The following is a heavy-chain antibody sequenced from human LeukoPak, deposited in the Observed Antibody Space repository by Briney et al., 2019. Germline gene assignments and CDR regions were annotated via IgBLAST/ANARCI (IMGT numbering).Heavy chain of an antibody. D-gene: IGHD5-18*01. CDR2: IDWGDDK. Sequence: SGPTLVNPTQTLTLTCTFSGFSLSTSGMRVSWIRQPPGKALEWLARIDWGDDKFYSTSLKTRLTISKDTSKNQVVLTMTNMDPVDTATYYCARDGYSYGHDAFDIWGQGTMVTVSS. CDR1: GFSLSTSGMR. J-gene: IGHJ3*02. CDR3: ARDGYSYGHDAFDI. V-gene: IGHV2-70*04.